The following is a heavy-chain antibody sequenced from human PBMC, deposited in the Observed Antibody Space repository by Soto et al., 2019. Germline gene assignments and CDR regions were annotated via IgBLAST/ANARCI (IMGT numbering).Heavy chain of an antibody. CDR2: ISGSGGST. V-gene: IGHV3-23*01. J-gene: IGHJ6*02. CDR3: AKLLGNNDYYYGMDV. CDR1: GFTFSSYA. Sequence: EVQLLESGGGLVQPGGSLRLSCAASGFTFSSYAMSWVRQAPGKGLEWVSAISGSGGSTYYADSVKGRFTITRDNSKNTLYLQMNSLRAEDTAVYYCAKLLGNNDYYYGMDVWGQGTTVTVSS. D-gene: IGHD1-1*01.